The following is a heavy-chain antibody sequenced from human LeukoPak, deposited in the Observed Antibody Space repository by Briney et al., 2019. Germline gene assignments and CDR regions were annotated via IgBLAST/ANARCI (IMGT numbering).Heavy chain of an antibody. J-gene: IGHJ4*02. D-gene: IGHD3-3*01. CDR2: ISSSSSYI. CDR1: GFTFSSYS. Sequence: GGSLRLSCAASGFTFSSYSMNWVRQAPGKGLEWVSSISSSSSYIYYADSVKGRFTISRDNAKNSLYLQMNSLRAEDTAVYYCARDPSFPVLRFLEWLPPEYFDYWGQGTLVTVSP. CDR3: ARDPSFPVLRFLEWLPPEYFDY. V-gene: IGHV3-21*01.